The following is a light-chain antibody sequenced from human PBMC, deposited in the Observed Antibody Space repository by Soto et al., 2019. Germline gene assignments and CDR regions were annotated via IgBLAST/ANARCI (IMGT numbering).Light chain of an antibody. CDR2: RNN. V-gene: IGLV1-47*01. CDR3: AAWDDSLSGWV. Sequence: QSVLTQPPSASGTPGQRVTISCSGSTSNIGSNYVYWYQQIPGTAPKLLIYRNNRRPSGVPDRFSGSKSGTSASLAISGLRSEDEADYYCAAWDDSLSGWVFGGGTKVTVL. CDR1: TSNIGSNY. J-gene: IGLJ3*02.